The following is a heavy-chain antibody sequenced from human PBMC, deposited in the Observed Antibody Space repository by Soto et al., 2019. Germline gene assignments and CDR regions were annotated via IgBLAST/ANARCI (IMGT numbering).Heavy chain of an antibody. CDR3: TTGGGYCSSTSCYAPFY. J-gene: IGHJ4*02. Sequence: GGSLRLSCAASGFTFSNAWMNWVRQAPGKGLEWVGRIKSKTDGGTTDYAAPVKGRFTISRDDSKNTLYLQMNSLKTEDTAVYYCTTGGGYCSSTSCYAPFYWGQGTLVTVSS. CDR1: GFTFSNAW. V-gene: IGHV3-15*07. D-gene: IGHD2-2*01. CDR2: IKSKTDGGTT.